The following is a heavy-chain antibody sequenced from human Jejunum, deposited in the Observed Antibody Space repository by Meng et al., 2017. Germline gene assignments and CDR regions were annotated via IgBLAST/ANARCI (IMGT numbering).Heavy chain of an antibody. J-gene: IGHJ4*02. CDR3: AKDLTGSGSYPYPLDY. D-gene: IGHD3-10*01. CDR2: LGGGGGVT. V-gene: IGHV3-23*01. Sequence: GESLKISCAASGFTFSNFAMAWVRQAPGKGLEWVSTLGGGGGVTYYADSVKGRFTISRDNSRNTLYLQMNNLRVEDTAVYYCAKDLTGSGSYPYPLDYWGQGTVVTVSS. CDR1: GFTFSNFA.